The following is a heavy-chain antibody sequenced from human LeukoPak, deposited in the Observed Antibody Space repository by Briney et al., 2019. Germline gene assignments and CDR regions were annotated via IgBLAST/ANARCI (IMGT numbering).Heavy chain of an antibody. CDR1: GGSISSYY. D-gene: IGHD5-24*01. J-gene: IGHJ4*02. CDR3: ARDRRDGHLDY. CDR2: IYYSGST. V-gene: IGHV4-59*01. Sequence: SETLSLTCTVSGGSISSYYWSWIRQPPGKGLEWIGYIYYSGSTNYNPSLKSRVTISVDTSKNQFSLKLSSVTAADTAVYYCARDRRDGHLDYWGQGTLVTVSS.